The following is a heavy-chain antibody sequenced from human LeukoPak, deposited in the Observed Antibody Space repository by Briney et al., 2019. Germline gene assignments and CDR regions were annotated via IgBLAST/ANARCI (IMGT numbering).Heavy chain of an antibody. J-gene: IGHJ6*03. D-gene: IGHD1-26*01. CDR3: ARADSGSYYWDRNYYYMDV. CDR1: GGSISSGNW. V-gene: IGHV4-4*02. CDR2: IYHSGST. Sequence: SETLSLTCAVSGGSISSGNWWTWVRQSPGKGLEWIGEIYHSGSTNYNPSLKSRVTMSVDTSKNQFSLKLSSVTAADTAVYYCARADSGSYYWDRNYYYMDVWGKGTTVTVSS.